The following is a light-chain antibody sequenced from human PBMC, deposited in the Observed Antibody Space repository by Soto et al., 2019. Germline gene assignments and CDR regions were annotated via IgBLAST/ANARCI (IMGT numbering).Light chain of an antibody. Sequence: EIVLTQSPATLSLSPGERATLSCRASQSVSSSLAWYQQKPGQTPRLLIYDASNRDTGIPARFSGSGSGTDFTLTVSSLEPEDFAVYYCQQRSSWPLTFGGGTKVAIK. CDR3: QQRSSWPLT. CDR2: DAS. CDR1: QSVSSS. V-gene: IGKV3-11*01. J-gene: IGKJ4*01.